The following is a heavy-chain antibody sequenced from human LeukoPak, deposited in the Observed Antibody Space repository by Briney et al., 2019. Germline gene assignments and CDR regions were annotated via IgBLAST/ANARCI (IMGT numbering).Heavy chain of an antibody. J-gene: IGHJ3*02. CDR1: GGSISSSSYY. Sequence: SETLSLTCTVSGGSISSSSYYWGWIRQPPGKGLEWIGSIYYSGSTYYNPSLKSRVTISVDTSKNQFSLKLSSVTAADTAVYYCAREDYYDSSGYPDAFDIWGQGTMVTVSS. V-gene: IGHV4-39*07. CDR2: IYYSGST. D-gene: IGHD3-22*01. CDR3: AREDYYDSSGYPDAFDI.